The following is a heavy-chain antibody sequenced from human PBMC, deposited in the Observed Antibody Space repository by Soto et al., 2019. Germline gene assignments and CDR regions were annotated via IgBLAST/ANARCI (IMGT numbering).Heavy chain of an antibody. D-gene: IGHD1-20*01. CDR2: IRSKANSYAT. V-gene: IGHV3-73*01. CDR1: GFTFSGSA. J-gene: IGHJ4*02. CDR3: TRYQDNWNY. Sequence: EVQLVESGGGLVQPGGSLKLSCAASGFTFSGSAMHWVRQASGKGLEWVGRIRSKANSYATAYAASVKGRFTISRDDSKNTAYLQMNSLKTEDTAVYYCTRYQDNWNYWGQGTLVTVSS.